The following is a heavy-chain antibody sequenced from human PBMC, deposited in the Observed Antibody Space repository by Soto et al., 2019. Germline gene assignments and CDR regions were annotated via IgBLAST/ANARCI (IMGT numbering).Heavy chain of an antibody. J-gene: IGHJ6*02. CDR3: ARSRDGYSFYFYYGMDG. CDR2: ILHDGSAE. Sequence: VGSLRLSGAASGFTFTSYGMHWVRQARGKGLEWMALILHDGSAEYYADSVKGRFTISRDNSKNTLYLQMNSLRAEDTAVYYCARSRDGYSFYFYYGMDGWGQGTTVTVSS. V-gene: IGHV3-30*03. D-gene: IGHD4-4*01. CDR1: GFTFTSYG.